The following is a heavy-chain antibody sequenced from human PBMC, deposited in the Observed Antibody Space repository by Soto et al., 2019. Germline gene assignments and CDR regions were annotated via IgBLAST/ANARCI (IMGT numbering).Heavy chain of an antibody. CDR1: GFTFSDAW. CDR3: SWLNTETTMRY. J-gene: IGHJ4*02. CDR2: IKSRGSGGTT. D-gene: IGHD4-17*01. V-gene: IGHV3-15*01. Sequence: EVLLVESGGGLVKPGGSLRLSCAASGFTFSDAWLSWVRQAPGKGLEWVGRIKSRGSGGTTHYAAPVNARFTISRDDSEITMYLQMNRLKTEDTAVYFCSWLNTETTMRYWGQGTLVTVSS.